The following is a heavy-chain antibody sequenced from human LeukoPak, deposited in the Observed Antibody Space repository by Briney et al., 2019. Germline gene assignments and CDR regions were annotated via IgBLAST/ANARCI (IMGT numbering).Heavy chain of an antibody. V-gene: IGHV4-61*01. D-gene: IGHD1-26*01. CDR2: IYYSGST. Sequence: PSETLSLTCTVSGGSVSSGSYYWSWIRQPPGKGLEWIGYIYYSGSTNYNPSLKSRVTISVDTSKNQFSLKLSSVTAADTAVYYCARVPSWELLAPYYYYGMDVWGQGTTVTVSS. J-gene: IGHJ6*02. CDR1: GGSVSSGSYY. CDR3: ARVPSWELLAPYYYYGMDV.